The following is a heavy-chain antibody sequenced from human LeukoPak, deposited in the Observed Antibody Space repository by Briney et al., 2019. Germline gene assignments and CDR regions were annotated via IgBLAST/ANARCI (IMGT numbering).Heavy chain of an antibody. CDR3: ARAGPWQIDP. D-gene: IGHD3-10*01. CDR2: IFYTGST. Sequence: SETLSLTCAVSGGSISSHYWSWIRQPPGKGLEWVGHIFYTGSTKYNPSLKSRVTISVDKSKNQFSLKLKSVTAADTAVYYCARAGPWQIDPWGQGTLVTVSS. J-gene: IGHJ5*02. CDR1: GGSISSHY. V-gene: IGHV4-59*11.